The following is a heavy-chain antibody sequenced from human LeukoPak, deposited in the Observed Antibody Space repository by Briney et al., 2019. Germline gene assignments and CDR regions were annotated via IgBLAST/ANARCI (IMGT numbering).Heavy chain of an antibody. CDR2: INPNTGDT. V-gene: IGHV1-2*02. J-gene: IGHJ6*02. Sequence: ASVKVSCKASGYTFTDYYIHWVRQAPGQGLEWMGWINPNTGDTNHAQKFQVRVTMTRDTSISTAYMELTRLRSDDTAVYYCARYIGPGSSSSGLWGVDVWGQGTTVTVSS. CDR1: GYTFTDYY. CDR3: ARYIGPGSSSSGLWGVDV. D-gene: IGHD6-13*01.